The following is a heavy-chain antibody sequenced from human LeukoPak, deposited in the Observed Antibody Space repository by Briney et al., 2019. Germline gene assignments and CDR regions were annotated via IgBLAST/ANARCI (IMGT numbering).Heavy chain of an antibody. CDR3: ARPYYYDSSGLYY. CDR2: ISSSSGTI. CDR1: GFTFSSYS. V-gene: IGHV3-48*04. J-gene: IGHJ4*02. Sequence: GGSLRLSCAASGFTFSSYSMNWVRQAPGKGLEWVSYISSSSGTIYYADSVKRRFTISRDNAKNSLHLQMNSLRAEDTAVYYCARPYYYDSSGLYYWGQGTLVTVSS. D-gene: IGHD3-22*01.